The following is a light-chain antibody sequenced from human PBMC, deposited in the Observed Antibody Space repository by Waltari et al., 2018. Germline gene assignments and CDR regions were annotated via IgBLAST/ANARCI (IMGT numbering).Light chain of an antibody. CDR1: SSDVGGYNY. CDR2: DVS. V-gene: IGLV2-14*03. J-gene: IGLJ2*01. Sequence: QSALTQPASVSGSPGQSITLSCTGTSSDVGGYNYVSRYQQHPGKAPKLMIYDVSNRPSGVSNRFSGSKSGNTASLTISGLQAEDEADYYCSSYISSSTLELFGGGTSLTVL. CDR3: SSYISSSTLEL.